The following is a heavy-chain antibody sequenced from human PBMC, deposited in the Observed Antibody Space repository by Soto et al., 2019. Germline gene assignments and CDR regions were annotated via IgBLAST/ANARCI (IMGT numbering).Heavy chain of an antibody. J-gene: IGHJ4*02. CDR3: AKVFYYYDSSGYYYFDC. D-gene: IGHD3-22*01. V-gene: IGHV3-74*01. CDR1: GFTFSTYW. CDR2: INSDGSRK. Sequence: GGSLRLSCAASGFTFSTYWMHWVRQLPGKGLVWVSRINSDGSRKTYADSVRGRFTVSRDNAKNTLYLQMNSLRDEDTAVYYCAKVFYYYDSSGYYYFDCWGQGTLVTVSS.